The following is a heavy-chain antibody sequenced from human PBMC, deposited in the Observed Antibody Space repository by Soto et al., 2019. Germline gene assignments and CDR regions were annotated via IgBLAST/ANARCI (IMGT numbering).Heavy chain of an antibody. V-gene: IGHV3-21*01. J-gene: IGHJ4*01. CDR3: ARDEHSSFSFIDV. D-gene: IGHD1-26*01. Sequence: PVGSLRLSCAASGLTFSSYRMNWVRQAPGKGLEWVSNISKSRSKIYYVDSVKGRFIISRDNAKNSLYLQMNSLRAEDTAVYYCARDEHSSFSFIDVWGQGTLVPVSS. CDR2: ISKSRSKI. CDR1: GLTFSSYR.